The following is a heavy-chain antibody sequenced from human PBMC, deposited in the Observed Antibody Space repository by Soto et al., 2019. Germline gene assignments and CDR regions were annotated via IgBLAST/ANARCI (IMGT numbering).Heavy chain of an antibody. CDR3: AREKGESVSHRAHFDL. V-gene: IGHV1-69*01. CDR1: GDSFSMFE. D-gene: IGHD3-10*01. Sequence: QGQLVQSGAEVKKPGSSVKVSCKASGDSFSMFEITWVRQAPGQGLEWMGGLSPIFDTAIYAEKFQGRVTISADESTNTGYMELSSLRSDDTAVYYCAREKGESVSHRAHFDLWGHGTLVTVSS. J-gene: IGHJ4*01. CDR2: LSPIFDTA.